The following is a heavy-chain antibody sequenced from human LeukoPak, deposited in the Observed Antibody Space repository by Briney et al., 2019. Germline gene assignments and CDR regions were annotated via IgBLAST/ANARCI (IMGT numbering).Heavy chain of an antibody. D-gene: IGHD3-10*01. CDR3: ARDLVRGVIIDYFDY. CDR2: ISSSSSTI. Sequence: GGSLRLSCAASGFTFSSYAMSWVRQAPGKGLEWVSYISSSSSTIYYADSVKGRFTISRDNAKNSLYLQMNSLRAEDTAVYYCARDLVRGVIIDYFDYWGQGTLVTVSS. J-gene: IGHJ4*02. V-gene: IGHV3-48*04. CDR1: GFTFSSYA.